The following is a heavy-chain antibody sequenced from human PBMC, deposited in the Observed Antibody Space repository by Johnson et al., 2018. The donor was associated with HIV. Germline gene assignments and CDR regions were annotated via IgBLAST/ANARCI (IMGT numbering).Heavy chain of an antibody. D-gene: IGHD1-26*01. V-gene: IGHV3-30*04. CDR1: GFTFSSYA. CDR3: ARSSGSYLDDAFDI. Sequence: QVQLVESGGGVVQPGRSLRLSCAASGFTFSSYAMHWVRQAPGKGLEWVAVISYDGSNKYQADSVKGRFTISRDNSKNTLYLQMNSLRAEDTAVYYCARSSGSYLDDAFDIWGQGTMVTVSS. J-gene: IGHJ3*02. CDR2: ISYDGSNK.